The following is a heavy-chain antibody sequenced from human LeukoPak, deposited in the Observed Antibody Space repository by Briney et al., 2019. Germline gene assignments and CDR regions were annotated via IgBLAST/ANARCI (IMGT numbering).Heavy chain of an antibody. V-gene: IGHV1-2*02. J-gene: IGHJ4*02. CDR1: GYTFTGYY. CDR3: ARDTSITGTTGGY. Sequence: ASVKVSCKASGYTFTGYYMHWVRQAPGQGLEWMGWINPNSGGTNYAQKFQGRVTMTRDTSISTAYMELSGLRSDDTAVYYCARDTSITGTTGGYWGQGTLVTVSS. D-gene: IGHD1-20*01. CDR2: INPNSGGT.